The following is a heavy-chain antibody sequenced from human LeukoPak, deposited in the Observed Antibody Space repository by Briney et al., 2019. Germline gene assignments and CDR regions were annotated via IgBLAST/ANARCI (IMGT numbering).Heavy chain of an antibody. J-gene: IGHJ1*01. CDR2: IGGSGGST. V-gene: IGHV3-23*01. Sequence: PGGSLRLSCAASGFTFSSYSMNWVRQAPGKGLEWVSGIGGSGGSTYYADSVKGRFTISRDNSKNTLYLQMNSLRAEDTAVYYCAKITIAVAGTHRGYFQHLGQGTLVTVSS. CDR3: AKITIAVAGTHRGYFQH. CDR1: GFTFSSYS. D-gene: IGHD6-19*01.